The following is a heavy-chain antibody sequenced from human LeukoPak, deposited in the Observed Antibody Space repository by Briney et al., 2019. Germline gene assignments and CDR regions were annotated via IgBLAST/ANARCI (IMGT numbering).Heavy chain of an antibody. CDR3: ARVSPFCSSSSCLSWANWFDP. CDR2: ISAYNGNT. CDR1: GYTFISYG. D-gene: IGHD2-2*01. J-gene: IGHJ5*02. V-gene: IGHV1-18*01. Sequence: ASVKVSCKASGYTFISYGISWVRQAPGPGLEWMGWISAYNGNTNYAQKLQGRVTMTTDTSTSTAYMELRSLRSDDTAVYYCARVSPFCSSSSCLSWANWFDPWGQGTLVTVSS.